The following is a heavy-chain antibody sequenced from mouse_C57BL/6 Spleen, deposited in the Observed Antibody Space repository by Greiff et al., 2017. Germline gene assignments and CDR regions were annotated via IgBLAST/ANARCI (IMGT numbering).Heavy chain of an antibody. CDR2: INPNNGGT. D-gene: IGHD2-3*01. J-gene: IGHJ2*01. Sequence: EVQLQQSGPELVKPGASVKISCKASGYTFTNYYMNWVKQSHGQSLEWIGDINPNNGGTNYNQKFKGKATLTVDKSSSTAYMVLRSLTSEDSAVYYGARGPADDCYYYFDYWGQGTTLTVSS. CDR3: ARGPADDCYYYFDY. CDR1: GYTFTNYY. V-gene: IGHV1-26*01.